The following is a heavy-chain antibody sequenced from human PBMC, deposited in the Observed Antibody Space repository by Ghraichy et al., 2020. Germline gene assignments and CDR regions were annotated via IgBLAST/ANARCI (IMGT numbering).Heavy chain of an antibody. D-gene: IGHD3-3*01. Sequence: SETLSLTCTVSGGSISSYYWSWIRQPPGKGLEWIGYIYYSGSTNYNPSLKSRVTISVGTSKNQFSLKLSSVTAADTAVYYCARGGWSGYSDSWGQGTLVTVSS. J-gene: IGHJ4*02. CDR3: ARGGWSGYSDS. CDR2: IYYSGST. V-gene: IGHV4-59*01. CDR1: GGSISSYY.